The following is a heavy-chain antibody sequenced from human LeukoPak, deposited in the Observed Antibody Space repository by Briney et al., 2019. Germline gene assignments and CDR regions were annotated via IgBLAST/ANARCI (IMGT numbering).Heavy chain of an antibody. J-gene: IGHJ4*02. D-gene: IGHD3-16*01. Sequence: PGGSLTLSCAASGFTFSRYAMSWVRQAPGKGLEWVSTISGSGGSTYYVDSVKGRFTISRDNSKNTLYLQMNSLRAEDTAVYYCATPYYDGDYWGQGTLVTVSS. CDR3: ATPYYDGDY. CDR2: ISGSGGST. CDR1: GFTFSRYA. V-gene: IGHV3-23*01.